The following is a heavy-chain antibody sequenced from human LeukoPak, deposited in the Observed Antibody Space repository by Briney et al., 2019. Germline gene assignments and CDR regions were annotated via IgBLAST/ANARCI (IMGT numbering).Heavy chain of an antibody. V-gene: IGHV3-33*01. CDR1: GFIFSSYG. CDR3: ARDGTIFGVVITDYYYYGIDG. Sequence: GGSLGLSCAASGFIFSSYGLHWVRQALGKGLEGGGVLWYDGSSKYYADSVKGRFTISRDNSKNTLHLQMNSLRAEDTAVYYWARDGTIFGVVITDYYYYGIDGWGQGTTVTVSS. CDR2: LWYDGSSK. D-gene: IGHD3-3*01. J-gene: IGHJ6*02.